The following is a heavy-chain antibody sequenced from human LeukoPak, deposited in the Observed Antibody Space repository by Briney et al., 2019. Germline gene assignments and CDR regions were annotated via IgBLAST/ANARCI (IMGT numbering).Heavy chain of an antibody. CDR2: ISSSGSTI. D-gene: IGHD6-13*01. J-gene: IGHJ4*02. Sequence: GGSLRLSCAASGFTFSDYYMTWIRQVPGKGLEWVSYISSSGSTIYYADSVKGRFTISRDNSKNTLYLQMNSLRAEDTAVYYCAKDLDLYSSSWYYFDYWGQGTLVTVSS. CDR3: AKDLDLYSSSWYYFDY. CDR1: GFTFSDYY. V-gene: IGHV3-11*01.